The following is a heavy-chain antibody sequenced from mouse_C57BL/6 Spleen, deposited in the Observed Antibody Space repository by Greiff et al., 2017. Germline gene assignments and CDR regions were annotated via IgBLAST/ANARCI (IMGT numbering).Heavy chain of an antibody. CDR3: ARRRMYGYDGGFAY. CDR1: GYTFTDYY. Sequence: EVKLQQSGPELVKPGASVKISCKASGYTFTDYYMNWVKQSHGKSLEWIGDINPNNGGTSYNQKFKGKATLTVDKSSSTAYMELRSLTSEDSAVYYCARRRMYGYDGGFAYWGQGTLVTVSA. CDR2: INPNNGGT. D-gene: IGHD2-2*01. J-gene: IGHJ3*01. V-gene: IGHV1-26*01.